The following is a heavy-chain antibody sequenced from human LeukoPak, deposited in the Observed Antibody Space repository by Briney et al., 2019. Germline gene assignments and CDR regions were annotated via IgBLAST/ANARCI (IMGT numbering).Heavy chain of an antibody. J-gene: IGHJ4*02. V-gene: IGHV3-48*03. D-gene: IGHD4-17*01. CDR3: AREGFTVLFDY. CDR2: ISSSGSTI. CDR1: GYTFSSYE. Sequence: GGSLRLSCAASGYTFSSYEMNWVRQAPGKGLEWVSYISSSGSTIYYADSVKGRFTISRDNAKNSLYLQMNSLRAEDTAVYYCAREGFTVLFDYWGQGTLATVSS.